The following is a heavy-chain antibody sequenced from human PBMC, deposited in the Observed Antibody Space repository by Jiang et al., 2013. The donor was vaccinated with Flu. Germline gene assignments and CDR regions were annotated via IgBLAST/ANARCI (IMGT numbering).Heavy chain of an antibody. D-gene: IGHD3-10*01. V-gene: IGHV7-4-1*02. CDR1: GYTFTYYA. Sequence: KASGYTFTYYAMNWVRQAPGQGLEWMGWINTKKGNPTYAQAFTGRFVFSLDTSVNTAYLQISGLKAEDTAVYFCAREGEGGYYYYGMDVWGQGTTVTVSS. J-gene: IGHJ6*02. CDR3: AREGEGGYYYYGMDV. CDR2: INTKKGNP.